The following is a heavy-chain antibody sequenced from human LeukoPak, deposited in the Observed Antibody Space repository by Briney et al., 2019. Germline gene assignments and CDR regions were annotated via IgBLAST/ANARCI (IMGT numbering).Heavy chain of an antibody. CDR2: ISYDGSNK. CDR3: AKVGGVRDTAMVDY. D-gene: IGHD5-18*01. J-gene: IGHJ4*02. Sequence: GGSLRLSCAASGFTFSSYGMHWVRQAPGKGLEWVAVISYDGSNKYYADSVKGRFTISRDNSKNTLYLQMNSLRAEDTAVYYCAKVGGVRDTAMVDYWGQGTLVTVFS. V-gene: IGHV3-30*18. CDR1: GFTFSSYG.